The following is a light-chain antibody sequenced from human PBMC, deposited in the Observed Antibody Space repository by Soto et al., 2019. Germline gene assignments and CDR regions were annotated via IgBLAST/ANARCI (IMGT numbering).Light chain of an antibody. V-gene: IGLV7-46*01. J-gene: IGLJ2*01. CDR1: TGTVTSNHW. CDR3: SLHYNDYVV. Sequence: QAVVTQEPSLTVSPGGTVTLTCGSSTGTVTSNHWPYWFQQKPGQAPRTLIFDTSNKYSWTPVRFSGSLLGGKAALTLSGAQPEDEADYYCSLHYNDYVVFGGGTKLTVL. CDR2: DTS.